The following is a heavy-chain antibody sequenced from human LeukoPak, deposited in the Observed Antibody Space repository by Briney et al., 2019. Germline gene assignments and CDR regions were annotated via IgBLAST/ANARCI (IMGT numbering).Heavy chain of an antibody. J-gene: IGHJ3*02. V-gene: IGHV3-11*04. Sequence: GGSLRLSCAASGFTFSDYHMSWIRQAPGKGLEWVSYISSSGSTIYYADSVKGRFTISRDNAKNSLYLQMNSLRAEDTAVYYCARDRGIAAAAHDAFDIWGQGTMVTVSS. CDR2: ISSSGSTI. D-gene: IGHD6-13*01. CDR1: GFTFSDYH. CDR3: ARDRGIAAAAHDAFDI.